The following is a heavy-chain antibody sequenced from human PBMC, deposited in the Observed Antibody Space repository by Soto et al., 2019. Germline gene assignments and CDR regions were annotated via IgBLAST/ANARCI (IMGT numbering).Heavy chain of an antibody. D-gene: IGHD2-2*01. CDR3: AKGGLYCSSTSCYVHGVDY. J-gene: IGHJ4*02. Sequence: GGSLRLSCAASGFTFSSYAMSWVRQAPGKGLEWVSAISGSGGSTYYADSVKGRFTISRDNSKNTLYLQMNGLTAEDTAVYYCAKGGLYCSSTSCYVHGVDYWGQGTLVTVSS. V-gene: IGHV3-23*01. CDR2: ISGSGGST. CDR1: GFTFSSYA.